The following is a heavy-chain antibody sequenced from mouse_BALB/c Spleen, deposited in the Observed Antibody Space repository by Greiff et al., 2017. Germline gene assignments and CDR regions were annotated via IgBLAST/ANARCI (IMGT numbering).Heavy chain of an antibody. CDR2: ISSGSSTI. V-gene: IGHV5-17*02. Sequence: EVHLVESGGGLVQPGGSRKLSCAASGFTFSSFGMHWVRQAPEKGLEWVAYISSGSSTIYYADTVKGRFTISRDNPKNTLFLQMTSLRSEDTAMYYCARGGNWDYAMDYWGQGTSVTVSS. D-gene: IGHD4-1*01. CDR1: GFTFSSFG. CDR3: ARGGNWDYAMDY. J-gene: IGHJ4*01.